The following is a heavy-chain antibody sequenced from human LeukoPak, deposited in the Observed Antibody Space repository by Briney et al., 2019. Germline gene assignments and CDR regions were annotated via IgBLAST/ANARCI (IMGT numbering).Heavy chain of an antibody. Sequence: GGSLRLSCAASGFTFSSYSMNWVRQAPGKGLEWVSSISSSSSYIYYADSVKGRFTISRDNAKNLLYLQMNSLRAEDTAVYYCAREAPDSSSGEPGGAFDIWGQGTMVTVSS. D-gene: IGHD6-13*01. CDR2: ISSSSSYI. CDR1: GFTFSSYS. J-gene: IGHJ3*02. V-gene: IGHV3-21*01. CDR3: AREAPDSSSGEPGGAFDI.